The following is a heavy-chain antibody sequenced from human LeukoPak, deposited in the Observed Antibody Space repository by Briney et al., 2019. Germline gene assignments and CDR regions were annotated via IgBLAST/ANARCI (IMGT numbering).Heavy chain of an antibody. D-gene: IGHD3-22*01. Sequence: PGGSLRLSCAASGFTVSSNYMSWVRQAPGKGLEWVSVIYSGGSTYYADSVKGRFTISRDNSKNTLYLQMNSLRAEDTAVYYCAKASSGYYHFDYWGQGTLVTVSS. CDR3: AKASSGYYHFDY. J-gene: IGHJ4*02. V-gene: IGHV3-53*05. CDR1: GFTVSSNY. CDR2: IYSGGST.